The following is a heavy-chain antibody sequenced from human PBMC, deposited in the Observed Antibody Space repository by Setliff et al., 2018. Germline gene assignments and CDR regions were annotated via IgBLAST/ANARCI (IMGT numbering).Heavy chain of an antibody. V-gene: IGHV1-3*01. J-gene: IGHJ1*01. CDR2: INAGNGNT. CDR1: GYTFTGYY. D-gene: IGHD4-17*01. CDR3: ARGSPTTVVTHAEYFQH. Sequence: GASVKVSCKASGYTFTGYYMHWVRQAPGQGLEWMGWINAGNGNTKYSQKFQGRVTITRDTSASTAYMELSSLRSEDTAVYYCARGSPTTVVTHAEYFQHWGQGTLVTVSS.